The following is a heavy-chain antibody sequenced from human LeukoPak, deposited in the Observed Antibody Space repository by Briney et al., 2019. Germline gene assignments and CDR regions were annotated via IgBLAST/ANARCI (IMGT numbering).Heavy chain of an antibody. CDR2: INTDGSST. Sequence: GGSLRLSCAASGLTFSSYWMHWVRQDPGKGLVWVSHINTDGSSTTYADSVKGRFTISRDSAKNTLYLQMNSLRAEDTAVYYCRTYRWGDSFEFWGQGTLVTVSS. D-gene: IGHD3-16*01. J-gene: IGHJ4*02. V-gene: IGHV3-74*01. CDR1: GLTFSSYW. CDR3: RTYRWGDSFEF.